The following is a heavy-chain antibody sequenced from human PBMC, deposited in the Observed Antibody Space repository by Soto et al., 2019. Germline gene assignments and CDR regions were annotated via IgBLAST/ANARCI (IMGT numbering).Heavy chain of an antibody. V-gene: IGHV4-34*01. CDR1: GGSFTDYY. J-gene: IGHJ6*02. CDR3: AKDRLPRDFYYGMDV. CDR2: INHSGST. D-gene: IGHD2-15*01. Sequence: QVQLQQWGAGLLKPSETLSLTCAVSGGSFTDYYWNWIRQPPGKGLEWIGEINHSGSTKYNPSLNSRVSISVDTSKSQFSLRLNSVTAADTAVYYCAKDRLPRDFYYGMDVWGQGTTVTVSS.